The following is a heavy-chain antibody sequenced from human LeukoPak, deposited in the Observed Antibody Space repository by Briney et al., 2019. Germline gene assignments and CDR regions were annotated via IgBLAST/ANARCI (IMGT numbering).Heavy chain of an antibody. D-gene: IGHD1-26*01. J-gene: IGHJ3*01. CDR1: GYTFTSYA. CDR3: VSAILGDAFDF. V-gene: IGHV1-3*01. CDR2: ISAGNGNT. Sequence: ASVKVSCKASGYTFTSYAMHWVRQAPGQRLEWMGWISAGNGNTRYSQKYQGRVTITRDTSASTAYMELSSLRSEDTAVYYCVSAILGDAFDFWGQRTMVTVTS.